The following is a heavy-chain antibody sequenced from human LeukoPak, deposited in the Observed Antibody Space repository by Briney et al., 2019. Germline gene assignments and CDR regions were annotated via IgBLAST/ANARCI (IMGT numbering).Heavy chain of an antibody. CDR1: GGSIGLYH. CDR2: IYYNGST. Sequence: SETLSLTCTVSGGSIGLYHWTWIRQPPGKGLEWIGYIYYNGSTKYNVSLKSRVTISVDTSKTQFSLKLRSVTAADTAVYYCARVVYSGSWGYFDYWGQGTLVTVSS. D-gene: IGHD3-10*01. J-gene: IGHJ4*02. V-gene: IGHV4-59*12. CDR3: ARVVYSGSWGYFDY.